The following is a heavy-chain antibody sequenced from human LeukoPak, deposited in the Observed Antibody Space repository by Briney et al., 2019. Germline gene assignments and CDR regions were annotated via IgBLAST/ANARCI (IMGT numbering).Heavy chain of an antibody. V-gene: IGHV4-39*07. CDR3: ASHSRIQLWPRTKYYFDY. CDR2: IYYSGST. D-gene: IGHD5-18*01. CDR1: GGSISSSSYY. J-gene: IGHJ4*02. Sequence: PSETLSLTCTVSGGSISSSSYYWGWIRQPPGKGLEWIGSIYYSGSTYYNPSLKSRVTISVDTSKNQFSLKLSSVTAADTAVYYCASHSRIQLWPRTKYYFDYWGQGTLVTVSS.